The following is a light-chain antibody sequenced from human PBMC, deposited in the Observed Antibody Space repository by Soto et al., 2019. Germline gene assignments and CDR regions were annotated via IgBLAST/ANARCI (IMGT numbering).Light chain of an antibody. V-gene: IGKV1-8*01. J-gene: IGKJ1*01. CDR1: QGIGSY. CDR3: QQYYTYPWT. Sequence: AIRMTQSPSSLSASTGDRVTITCRASQGIGSYLAWFQQKPGRPPKLLMSATSTLQSDVPSRFSGSGSGTDFTLTIGCLQSEDLATYYCQQYYTYPWTFGQGTKVEIK. CDR2: ATS.